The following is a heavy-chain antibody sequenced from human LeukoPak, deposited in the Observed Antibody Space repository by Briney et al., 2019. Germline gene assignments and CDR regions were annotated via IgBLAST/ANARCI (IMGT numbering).Heavy chain of an antibody. D-gene: IGHD6-13*01. V-gene: IGHV4-59*08. CDR1: GGSISSYY. J-gene: IGHJ3*02. CDR3: ARGPYSSSWAFDI. Sequence: SETLPLTCTVSGGSISSYYWSWIRQPPGKGLEWIGYIYYSGSTNYNPSLKSRVTISVDTSKNQFSLKLSSVTAADTAVYYCARGPYSSSWAFDIWGQGTMVTVSS. CDR2: IYYSGST.